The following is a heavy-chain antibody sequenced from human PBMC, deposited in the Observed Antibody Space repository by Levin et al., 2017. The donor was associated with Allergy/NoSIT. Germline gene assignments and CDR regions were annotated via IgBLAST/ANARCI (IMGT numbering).Heavy chain of an antibody. CDR3: ARGTRSSLVYYFDY. CDR2: IYYSGST. CDR1: GVSISSFY. V-gene: IGHV4-59*01. J-gene: IGHJ4*02. D-gene: IGHD6-13*01. Sequence: GSLRLSCTVSGVSISSFYWSWIRQPPGKGLEWIGCIYYSGSTNYNPSLKSRVTMSVDTSKNQFSLKLSSVTVADTAMYYCARGTRSSLVYYFDYWGQGTLVTVSS.